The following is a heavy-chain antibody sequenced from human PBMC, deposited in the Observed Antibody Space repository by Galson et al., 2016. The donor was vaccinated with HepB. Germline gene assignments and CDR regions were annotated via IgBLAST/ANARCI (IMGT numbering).Heavy chain of an antibody. V-gene: IGHV4-39*01. J-gene: IGHJ6*02. D-gene: IGHD3/OR15-3a*01. CDR3: VSWRHGPYYDYYDMDV. CDR2: IYYTEND. CDR1: GGSISSSSYY. Sequence: ETLSLTCTVSGGSISSSSYYWGWIRQPPGKGLEWIWSIYYTENDYHNSSLRRRVIISVDTSKSQFSLRLSSVTAADTAIYYCVSWRHGPYYDYYDMDVWGQGTTVTVSS.